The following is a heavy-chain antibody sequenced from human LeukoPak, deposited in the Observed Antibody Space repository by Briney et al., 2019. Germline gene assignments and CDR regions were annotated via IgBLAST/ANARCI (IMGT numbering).Heavy chain of an antibody. CDR2: ISSSSSTI. CDR1: GFTFSSYS. D-gene: IGHD1-7*01. Sequence: PGGSLRLSCAASGFTFSSYSMNWVRQAPGKGLEWVSYISSSSSTIYYADSVKGRFTISRDNAKNSLYLQMNSLRAEDTAVYYCARDPGTGTPTIDYWGQGTLVTVSS. J-gene: IGHJ4*02. V-gene: IGHV3-48*04. CDR3: ARDPGTGTPTIDY.